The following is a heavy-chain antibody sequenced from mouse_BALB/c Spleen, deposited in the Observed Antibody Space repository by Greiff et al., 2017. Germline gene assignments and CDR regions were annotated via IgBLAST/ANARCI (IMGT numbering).Heavy chain of an antibody. D-gene: IGHD1-2*01. CDR2: ILPGSGST. CDR1: GYTFSSYW. V-gene: IGHV1-9*01. J-gene: IGHJ4*01. CDR3: TRSTATDYAMDY. Sequence: VQLQQSGAELMKPGASVKISCKATGYTFSSYWIECVKQRPGHGLEWIGEILPGSGSTNYDEKFKSKATLTVDTSSSTAYMQLSSLTSEDSAVYYCTRSTATDYAMDYWGQGTSVTVSS.